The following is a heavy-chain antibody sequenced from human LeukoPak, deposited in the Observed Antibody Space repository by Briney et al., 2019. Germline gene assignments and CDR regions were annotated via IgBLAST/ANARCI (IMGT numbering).Heavy chain of an antibody. D-gene: IGHD4-17*01. V-gene: IGHV3-7*01. J-gene: IGHJ4*02. CDR3: ARDVYGDYFDY. Sequence: GGSLRLSCAASGFTFSSYWMSWVRQAPGKGLEWVANIKQDGSEKYYVDSVKGRFTISRDNAKNSLYLQMNSLRAEDMAVYYCARDVYGDYFDYWGQGTLVTVSS. CDR1: GFTFSSYW. CDR2: IKQDGSEK.